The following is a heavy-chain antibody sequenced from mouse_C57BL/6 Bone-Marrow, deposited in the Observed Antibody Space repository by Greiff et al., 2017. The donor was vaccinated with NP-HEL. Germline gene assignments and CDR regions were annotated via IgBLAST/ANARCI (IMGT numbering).Heavy chain of an antibody. J-gene: IGHJ1*03. CDR1: GFTFSDYG. V-gene: IGHV5-17*01. CDR2: ISSGSSTI. Sequence: EVHLVESGGGLVKPGGSLKLSCAASGFTFSDYGMHWVRQAPEKGLEWVAYISSGSSTIYYADTVKGRFTISRDNAKNTLFLQMTSLRSEDTAMYYCAKDGYYRDFDVWGTGTTVTVSS. CDR3: AKDGYYRDFDV. D-gene: IGHD2-3*01.